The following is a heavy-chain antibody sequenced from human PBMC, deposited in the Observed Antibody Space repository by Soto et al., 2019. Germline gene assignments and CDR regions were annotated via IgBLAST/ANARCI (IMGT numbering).Heavy chain of an antibody. CDR3: ATGSGGYLGFDY. CDR2: FDPEDGET. Sequence: ASVKVSCKXSGYTLTELAMHWVRQAPGKGLEWMGGFDPEDGETIYAQKFQGRVTMTEDTSTDTAYMELSSLRSEDTAVYYCATGSGGYLGFDYWGQGTLVTVSS. J-gene: IGHJ4*02. CDR1: GYTLTELA. D-gene: IGHD3-22*01. V-gene: IGHV1-24*01.